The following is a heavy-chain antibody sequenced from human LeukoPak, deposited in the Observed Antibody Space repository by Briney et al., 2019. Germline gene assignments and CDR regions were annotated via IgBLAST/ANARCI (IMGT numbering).Heavy chain of an antibody. CDR1: GGSISSGSYY. J-gene: IGHJ3*02. CDR2: IYTSGST. Sequence: PSQTLSLTCTVSGGSISSGSYYWRWIRRPAGKGLEWIGRIYTSGSTNYNPSLKSRVTISVDTSKNQFSLKLSSVTAADTAVYYCARARSDIVVVPAALAFDIWGQGTMVTVSS. V-gene: IGHV4-61*02. CDR3: ARARSDIVVVPAALAFDI. D-gene: IGHD2-2*01.